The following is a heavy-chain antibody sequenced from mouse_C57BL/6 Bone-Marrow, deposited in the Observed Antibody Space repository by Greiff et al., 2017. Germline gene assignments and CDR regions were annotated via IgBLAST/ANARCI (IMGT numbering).Heavy chain of an antibody. J-gene: IGHJ2*01. D-gene: IGHD1-1*01. CDR2: ISNGGGST. CDR3: ARGRLYSYGCYYYFDY. V-gene: IGHV5-12*01. Sequence: EVKLMESGGGLVQPGGSLKLSCAASGFTFSDYYMYWVRQTPEKRLEWVAYISNGGGSTYYPDTVKGRFTISRDNAKNTLYLQMSRLKSEDTAMYYCARGRLYSYGCYYYFDYWGQGTTLTVSS. CDR1: GFTFSDYY.